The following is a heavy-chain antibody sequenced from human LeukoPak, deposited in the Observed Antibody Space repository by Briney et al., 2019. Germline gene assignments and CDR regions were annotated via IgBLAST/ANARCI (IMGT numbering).Heavy chain of an antibody. D-gene: IGHD2-2*01. V-gene: IGHV3-23*01. CDR3: AKDRPGIVVVVPAAPDY. CDR1: RLTFSSYA. Sequence: PGWSLRLSCAASRLTFSSYAMNGVRQAPGRGREWVAAISGSGGSTYYADSVKGGFTISSDNSKKTMYLQMNSLRAEDTAVYYCAKDRPGIVVVVPAAPDYWGQGTLVTVSS. CDR2: ISGSGGST. J-gene: IGHJ4*02.